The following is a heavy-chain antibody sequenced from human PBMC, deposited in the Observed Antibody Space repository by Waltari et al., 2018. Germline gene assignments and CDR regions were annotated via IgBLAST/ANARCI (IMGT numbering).Heavy chain of an antibody. Sequence: EVKVVQPGGGLVRPGGSLTLSCSASGLAFRSYTMDWVRQAPGKGVEWVSSISSNSRYKNYADSTKGRFTISRDNAKNSVYLLMNSLRVEDTAIYFCARPRAMGEIDHWGQGTLVAVSS. D-gene: IGHD3-16*01. CDR2: ISSNSRYK. J-gene: IGHJ4*02. CDR1: GLAFRSYT. CDR3: ARPRAMGEIDH. V-gene: IGHV3-21*01.